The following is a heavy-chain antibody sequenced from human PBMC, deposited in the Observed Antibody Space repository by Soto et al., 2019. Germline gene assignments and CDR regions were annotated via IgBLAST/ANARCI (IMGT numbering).Heavy chain of an antibody. D-gene: IGHD3-16*02. CDR3: ARGVMITFGGVIATSGSNWFDP. J-gene: IGHJ5*02. V-gene: IGHV4-30-4*01. CDR1: GGSISSGDYY. CDR2: IYYSGST. Sequence: PSETLSLTCTVSGGSISSGDYYWSWIRQPPGKGLEWIGYIYYSGSTYYNPSLKSRVTISVDTSKTQFSLKLSSVTAADTAVYYCARGVMITFGGVIATSGSNWFDPWGQGTLVTVSS.